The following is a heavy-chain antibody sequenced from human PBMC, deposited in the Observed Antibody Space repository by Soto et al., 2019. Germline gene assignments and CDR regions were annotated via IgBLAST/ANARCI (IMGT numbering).Heavy chain of an antibody. D-gene: IGHD3-16*01. J-gene: IGHJ4*02. Sequence: SGPTLVNPTQTLRLTCTYSGFSLSTSPMGVGWIRQSPGKAPEWLALIDWIDDKYYSTSLETRLTISKDTSKNQVVLTMTNMDPVDTATYYCAHFLGGRFDYWGQGTLVTVSS. CDR2: IDWIDDK. V-gene: IGHV2-70*12. CDR3: AHFLGGRFDY. CDR1: GFSLSTSPMG.